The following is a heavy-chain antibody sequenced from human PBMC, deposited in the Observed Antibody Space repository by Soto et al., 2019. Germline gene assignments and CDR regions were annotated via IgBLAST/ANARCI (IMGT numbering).Heavy chain of an antibody. J-gene: IGHJ6*02. CDR1: GFTFSSFG. D-gene: IGHD3-3*01. V-gene: IGHV3-33*01. Sequence: QVQVVESGGGVVQPGRPLSLSCAASGFTFSSFGMHWVRQAPGKGLEWVSLIWYDGSKKSYGDSVKGRFTISRDNSRNTVYLQMNSLRADDTAVYYCARDASYYSLWSGYYPSRNGMDVWGQGTTVTVSS. CDR3: ARDASYYSLWSGYYPSRNGMDV. CDR2: IWYDGSKK.